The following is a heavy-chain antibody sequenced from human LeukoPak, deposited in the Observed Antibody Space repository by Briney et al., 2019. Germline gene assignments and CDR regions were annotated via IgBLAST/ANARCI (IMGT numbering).Heavy chain of an antibody. CDR1: GFSLTTSGVG. CDR3: AHIVRNYDVLTGYYPPGFDY. V-gene: IGHV2-5*01. CDR2: IYWNGDE. J-gene: IGHJ4*02. Sequence: SGPTLVNPTQTLTLTCTFSGFSLTTSGVGVGWIRQPPGKALEWLALIYWNGDERYSPSLKTRLTITKDSSKNQVVLTMTNMDPVDTATYYCAHIVRNYDVLTGYYPPGFDYWGQGTLVTVSS. D-gene: IGHD3-9*01.